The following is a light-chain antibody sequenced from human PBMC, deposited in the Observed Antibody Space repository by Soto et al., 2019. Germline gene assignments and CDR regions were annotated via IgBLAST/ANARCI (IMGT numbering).Light chain of an antibody. CDR1: SSDVGGYNY. J-gene: IGLJ3*02. Sequence: QSALTQPPSASGSPGQSVTISCTGTSSDVGGYNYVSWYQQHPGKAPKLMIYEVSKRPSGVPDRFSGSKSGNTASLTVSGLQPEDEADDYCSSYAGSNNLGVFGGGTKLTVL. CDR2: EVS. CDR3: SSYAGSNNLGV. V-gene: IGLV2-8*01.